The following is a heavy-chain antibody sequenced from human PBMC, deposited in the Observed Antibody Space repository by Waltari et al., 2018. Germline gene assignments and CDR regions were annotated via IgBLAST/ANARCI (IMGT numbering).Heavy chain of an antibody. D-gene: IGHD6-6*01. Sequence: QVQLVQSGAEVKKPGSSVKVSCKASGGTFSSYAISWVRQAPGQGLEWMGRIIPIFGTANYAQKFQGRVTITADKSTSTAYMELSSLRSEDTAVYYCAREVAKIAARDWYFDLWGRGTLVTVSS. CDR3: AREVAKIAARDWYFDL. CDR1: GGTFSSYA. CDR2: IIPIFGTA. V-gene: IGHV1-69*08. J-gene: IGHJ2*01.